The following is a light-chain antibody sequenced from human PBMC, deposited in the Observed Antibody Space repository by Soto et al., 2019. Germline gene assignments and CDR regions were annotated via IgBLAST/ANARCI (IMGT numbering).Light chain of an antibody. J-gene: IGKJ5*01. V-gene: IGKV3-11*01. CDR3: QQRNVWPPIT. Sequence: VLTHSPATLSLSPWERATLSFSASQSIHTSLAWYQQKSGKPPRLVIYDSTLRANGVPDRFGGSRSGTEFTLTINSLEPEDFAVYYCQQRNVWPPITFGQGTRLEI. CDR2: DST. CDR1: QSIHTS.